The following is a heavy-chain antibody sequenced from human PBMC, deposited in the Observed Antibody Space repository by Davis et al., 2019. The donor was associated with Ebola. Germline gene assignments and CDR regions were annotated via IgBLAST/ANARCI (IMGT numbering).Heavy chain of an antibody. V-gene: IGHV4-59*01. D-gene: IGHD4-17*01. Sequence: MPSETLSLTCTVSGGSISSYYWSWIRQPPGKGLEWIGYIYYSGSTNYNPSLKSRVTISVDTSKNQFSLKLSSVTAADTAVYYCARVEREGIVYGDGRFDYWGQGTLVTVSS. CDR1: GGSISSYY. CDR2: IYYSGST. CDR3: ARVEREGIVYGDGRFDY. J-gene: IGHJ4*02.